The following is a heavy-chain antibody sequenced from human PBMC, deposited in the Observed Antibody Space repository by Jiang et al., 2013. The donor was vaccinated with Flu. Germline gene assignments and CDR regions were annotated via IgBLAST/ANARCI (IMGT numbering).Heavy chain of an antibody. V-gene: IGHV1-69*06. CDR1: GGTFSSYA. CDR3: ARGRLQLTGYSSGWYDY. CDR2: HPIFGTA. J-gene: IGHJ4*02. Sequence: SCKASGGTFSSYAISWVRQALDKGLSDGRDHPIFGTANYAQKFQGRVTITADKSTSTAYMELSSLRSEDTAVYYCARGRLQLTGYSSGWYDYWGQGTLVTVSS. D-gene: IGHD6-19*01.